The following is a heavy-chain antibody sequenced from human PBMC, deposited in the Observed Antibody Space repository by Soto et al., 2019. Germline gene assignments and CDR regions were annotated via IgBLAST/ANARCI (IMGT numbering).Heavy chain of an antibody. J-gene: IGHJ4*02. V-gene: IGHV3-21*01. CDR3: ARDLYIVATISCFDY. CDR1: GFTFSSYS. CDR2: ISSSSSYI. Sequence: EVQLVESGGGLVKPGGSLRLSCAASGFTFSSYSMNWVRQAPGKGLEWVSSISSSSSYIYYADSVKGRFTISRDNAKNSLYLQMNSLRAEDTAVYYCARDLYIVATISCFDYWGQGTLVTVSS. D-gene: IGHD5-12*01.